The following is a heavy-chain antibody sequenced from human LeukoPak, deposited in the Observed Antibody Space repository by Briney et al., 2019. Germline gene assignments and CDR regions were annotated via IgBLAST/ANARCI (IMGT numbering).Heavy chain of an antibody. CDR1: GGSISSSSYY. J-gene: IGHJ4*02. V-gene: IGHV4-39*07. CDR3: ARGRRKVVTPWPPFFGQIFGY. Sequence: PSETLSLTCTVSGGSISSSSYYWGWIRQPPGKGLEWIGEINHSGSTNYNPSLKSRVTISVDTSKNQFSLKLSSVTAADTAVYYCARGRRKVVTPWPPFFGQIFGYWGQGTLVTVSS. CDR2: INHSGST. D-gene: IGHD3-22*01.